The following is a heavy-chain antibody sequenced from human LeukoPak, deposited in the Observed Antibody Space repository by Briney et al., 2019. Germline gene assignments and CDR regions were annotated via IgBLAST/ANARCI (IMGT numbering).Heavy chain of an antibody. D-gene: IGHD2-8*01. CDR1: GYTFSNYG. Sequence: ALVKVSCKASGYTFSNYGISWVRQAPGQGLEWGGWIRGDNGNTNYAQKFQGRVTMTTDTSTSTAYMELGSLGSDDTAVYYCARGGWSYYYYMDVWGKGTTVTVSS. CDR3: ARGGWSYYYYMDV. J-gene: IGHJ6*03. V-gene: IGHV1-18*01. CDR2: IRGDNGNT.